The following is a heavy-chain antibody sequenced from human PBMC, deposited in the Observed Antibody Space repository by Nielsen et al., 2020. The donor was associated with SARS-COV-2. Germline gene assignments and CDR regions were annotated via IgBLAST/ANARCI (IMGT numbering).Heavy chain of an antibody. J-gene: IGHJ6*02. V-gene: IGHV3-21*04. D-gene: IGHD2-2*01. CDR3: ATLTSTVHSYYYYGMDV. CDR2: ISSRSDYI. CDR1: GFIFSDYN. Sequence: GESLKISCAASGFIFSDYNMNWVRQAPGKGLEWVSFISSRSDYIYYADSMKGRFTISRDNAKNSLYLQMNSLRAEDTALYYCATLTSTVHSYYYYGMDVWGQGTTVTVSS.